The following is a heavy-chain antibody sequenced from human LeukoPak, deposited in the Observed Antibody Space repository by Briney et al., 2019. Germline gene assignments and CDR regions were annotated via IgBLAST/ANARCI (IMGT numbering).Heavy chain of an antibody. Sequence: SETLSLTCTVSGGSISGYYWNWIRQSPGRGLEWIGYIYHIGSTNYNPSLKSRVTISVDTSKNQFSLKLSSVTAADTAVYYCAGIAAAGVSVRFDPWGQGTLVTVSS. CDR3: AGIAAAGVSVRFDP. D-gene: IGHD6-13*01. CDR1: GGSISGYY. V-gene: IGHV4-59*08. CDR2: IYHIGST. J-gene: IGHJ5*02.